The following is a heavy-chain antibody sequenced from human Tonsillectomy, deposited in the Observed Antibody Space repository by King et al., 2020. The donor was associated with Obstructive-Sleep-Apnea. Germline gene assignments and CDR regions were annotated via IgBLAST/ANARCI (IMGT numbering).Heavy chain of an antibody. CDR2: IGGSGGDT. Sequence: DVQLVESGGGLVQPGGSLRLSCAASGFTFRSYVMSWVRQAPGKGLEWVSSIGGSGGDTYYTDSVKGRFTISRDNSKNILYLQLNSLRAEDTAVYYCAHRACTNYRYNYYFDYWGQGTPLTVSS. CDR3: AHRACTNYRYNYYFDY. V-gene: IGHV3-23*04. CDR1: GFTFRSYV. J-gene: IGHJ4*02. D-gene: IGHD1-1*01.